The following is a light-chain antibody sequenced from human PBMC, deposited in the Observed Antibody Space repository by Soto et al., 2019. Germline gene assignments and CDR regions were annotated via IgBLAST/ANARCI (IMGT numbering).Light chain of an antibody. CDR1: SSNIGAGYD. V-gene: IGLV1-40*01. J-gene: IGLJ1*01. Sequence: QSALTQPPSVSGAPGQRVTISGTGSSSNIGAGYDVLWYQQLPGKAPRCLIYGNSNRPSGVPDRSSGSKSGTSASLTIAGLQAEDEADYYCQSYGSSLSGSHFVFGTGTKVTVL. CDR3: QSYGSSLSGSHFV. CDR2: GNS.